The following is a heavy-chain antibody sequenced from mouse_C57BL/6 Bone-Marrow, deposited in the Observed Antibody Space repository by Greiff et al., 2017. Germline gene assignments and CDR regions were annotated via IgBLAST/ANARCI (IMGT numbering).Heavy chain of an antibody. CDR2: IYPRSGNT. J-gene: IGHJ2*01. CDR3: ASFYYYGSSYDY. Sequence: VQLKESGAELARPGASVKLSCKASGYTFTSYGISWVKQRTGQGLEWIGEIYPRSGNTYYNETFKGKDTLAADKSSSTAYMELRSLTSEDTAVYFCASFYYYGSSYDYWGQGTTLTVSS. CDR1: GYTFTSYG. D-gene: IGHD1-1*01. V-gene: IGHV1-81*01.